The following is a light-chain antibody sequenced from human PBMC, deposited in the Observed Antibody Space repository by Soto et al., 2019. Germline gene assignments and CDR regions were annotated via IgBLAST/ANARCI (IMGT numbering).Light chain of an antibody. J-gene: IGKJ4*01. CDR3: QQYGGSPLT. CDR2: DTY. CDR1: QTVRNY. V-gene: IGKV3-20*01. Sequence: EIVLTQSPGTLPLSPGERAALSCRTSQTVRNYLAWYQQKPGQAPRLLIYDTYTRATGIPDRFSGSGSGTDFTLTISRLEPEDFAVYYCQQYGGSPLTFGGGTKVDIK.